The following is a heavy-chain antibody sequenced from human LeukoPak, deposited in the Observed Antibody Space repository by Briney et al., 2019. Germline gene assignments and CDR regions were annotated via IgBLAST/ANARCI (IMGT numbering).Heavy chain of an antibody. V-gene: IGHV1-69*04. CDR3: ARDVLPRGFDP. Sequence: GSSVKVSCKASGGTFSSYAISWVRQAPGQGLEWMGRIIPIFGIANYAQKFQGRVTITADKSTSTAYMELGSLRSEDTAVYYCARDVLPRGFDPWGQGTLVTVSS. CDR1: GGTFSSYA. D-gene: IGHD3-10*01. J-gene: IGHJ5*02. CDR2: IIPIFGIA.